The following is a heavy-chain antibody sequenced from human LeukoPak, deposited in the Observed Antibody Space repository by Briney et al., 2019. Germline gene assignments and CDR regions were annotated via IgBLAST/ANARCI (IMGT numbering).Heavy chain of an antibody. Sequence: SKTLALTCTVTIGSLNTYFWTWVRQPAGKGLEWIVRVSDTGRAYYNPSLESRVTISLDTSKNQFSLKVTSVTAADTAVYYCARGKEMTRTSGYYSFDFWGQGTLVSVSS. D-gene: IGHD3-9*01. J-gene: IGHJ4*02. CDR2: VSDTGRA. V-gene: IGHV4-4*07. CDR1: IGSLNTYF. CDR3: ARGKEMTRTSGYYSFDF.